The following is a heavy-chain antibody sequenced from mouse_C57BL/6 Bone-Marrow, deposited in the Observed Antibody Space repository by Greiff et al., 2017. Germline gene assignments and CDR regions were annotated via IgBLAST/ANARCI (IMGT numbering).Heavy chain of an antibody. J-gene: IGHJ4*01. D-gene: IGHD2-1*01. CDR2: IDPSDSYT. CDR1: GYTFTSYW. V-gene: IGHV1-50*01. Sequence: QVQLKQPGAELVKPGASVKLSCKASGYTFTSYWMQWVKQRPGQGLEWIGEIDPSDSYTNYNQKFKGKATLTVDTSSSTAYMQLSSLTSEDSAVYYCAVLLSYWGQGTSVTVSS. CDR3: AVLLSY.